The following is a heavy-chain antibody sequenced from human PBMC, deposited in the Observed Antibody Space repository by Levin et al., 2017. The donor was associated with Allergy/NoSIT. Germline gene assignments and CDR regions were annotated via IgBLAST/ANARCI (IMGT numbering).Heavy chain of an antibody. Sequence: GGSLRLSCAASGFTFSSYAMSWVRQAPGKGLEWVSAISGSGGSTYYADSVKGRFTISRDNSKNTLYLQMNSLRAEDTAVYYCAKAFLPRYYYDSSGYYDEFDYWGQGTLVTVSS. CDR1: GFTFSSYA. V-gene: IGHV3-23*01. CDR3: AKAFLPRYYYDSSGYYDEFDY. D-gene: IGHD3-22*01. CDR2: ISGSGGST. J-gene: IGHJ4*02.